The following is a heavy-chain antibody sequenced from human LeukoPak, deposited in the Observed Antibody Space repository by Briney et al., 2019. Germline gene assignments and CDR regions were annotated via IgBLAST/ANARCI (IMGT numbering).Heavy chain of an antibody. D-gene: IGHD3-10*01. CDR3: AKGYGAGFGSGTTNYYYYGMDV. Sequence: GGSLRLSCAASGFTFSSYAMSWVRQAPGKGLEWVSAIIGSGGSTYYADSVKGRFTISRDNSKNTLYLQMNSLRAEDTAVYYCAKGYGAGFGSGTTNYYYYGMDVWGQGTTVTVSS. CDR2: IIGSGGST. CDR1: GFTFSSYA. V-gene: IGHV3-23*01. J-gene: IGHJ6*02.